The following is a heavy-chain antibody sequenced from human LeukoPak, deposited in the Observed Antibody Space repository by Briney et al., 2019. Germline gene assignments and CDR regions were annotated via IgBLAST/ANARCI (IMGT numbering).Heavy chain of an antibody. CDR1: GYIFTGYY. J-gene: IGHJ3*02. Sequence: ASVKASCKASGYIFTGYYMHWVRQAPGQGLEWMGWINPDSGATDYAQNFQGRVTMTRDTSISTAYMELSRLRSDDTAVYYCARPVGSGSLSAFDIWGQGTMVTVSS. D-gene: IGHD3-10*01. CDR3: ARPVGSGSLSAFDI. V-gene: IGHV1-2*02. CDR2: INPDSGAT.